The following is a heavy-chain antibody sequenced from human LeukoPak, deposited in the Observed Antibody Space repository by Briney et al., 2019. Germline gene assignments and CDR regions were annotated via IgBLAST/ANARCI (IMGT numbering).Heavy chain of an antibody. CDR3: ARDRGYGSGYHFDR. J-gene: IGHJ4*02. V-gene: IGHV3-11*04. D-gene: IGHD3-22*01. Sequence: SGGSLRLSCGASEFTFSDYYMSWIRQAPGKGLEWVSYIDGGGTITYYADSARGRFTISRDNAKNSLYLQMSNLRPEDTAVYCCARDRGYGSGYHFDRWGQGTLVTVSS. CDR2: IDGGGTIT. CDR1: EFTFSDYY.